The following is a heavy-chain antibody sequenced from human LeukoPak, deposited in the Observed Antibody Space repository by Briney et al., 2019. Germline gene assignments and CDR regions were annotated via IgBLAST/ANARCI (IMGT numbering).Heavy chain of an antibody. Sequence: QSGGSLRLSCAASGFTFSSYLMTWVRQAPGKGLEWVATINQDGSDKYYEGSVKGRFTISRDNAQNSLHLQMNSLRVEDTAVYYCALLRGGNYWGQGTLVTVSS. D-gene: IGHD3-10*01. CDR1: GFTFSSYL. CDR2: INQDGSDK. CDR3: ALLRGGNY. V-gene: IGHV3-7*01. J-gene: IGHJ4*02.